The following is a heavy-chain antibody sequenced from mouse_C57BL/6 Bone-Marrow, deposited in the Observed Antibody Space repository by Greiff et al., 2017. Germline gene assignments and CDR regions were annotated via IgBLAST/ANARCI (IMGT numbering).Heavy chain of an antibody. J-gene: IGHJ4*01. CDR2: IDPSDSYT. CDR3: ARSYYGNYDSVDY. D-gene: IGHD2-10*01. CDR1: GYTFTSYW. Sequence: VQLQQPGAELVKPGASVKLSCKASGYTFTSYWMQWVKQRPGQGLEWIGEIDPSDSYTNYNQKFKGKATLTVDTSSSTAYMQLSSLTSEDSAVYYCARSYYGNYDSVDYWGQGTSVTVSS. V-gene: IGHV1-50*01.